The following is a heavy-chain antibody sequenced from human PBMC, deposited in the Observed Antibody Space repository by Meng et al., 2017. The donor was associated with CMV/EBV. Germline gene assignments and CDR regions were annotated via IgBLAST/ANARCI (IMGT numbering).Heavy chain of an antibody. D-gene: IGHD3-10*01. CDR3: AAGDGSGIGDNWVDP. Sequence: YGGSFSGYYWSWIRQPPGKGLGWIGEINHSGSTNYNPSLKSRVTISVDTPKNQFSLKLSSVTAADTAVYYCAAGDGSGIGDNWVDPWGQGTLVTVSS. V-gene: IGHV4-34*01. CDR2: INHSGST. CDR1: GGSFSGYY. J-gene: IGHJ5*02.